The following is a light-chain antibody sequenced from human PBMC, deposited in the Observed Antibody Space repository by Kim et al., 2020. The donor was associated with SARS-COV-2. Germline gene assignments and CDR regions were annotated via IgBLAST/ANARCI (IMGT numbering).Light chain of an antibody. CDR1: SLRKFY. V-gene: IGLV3-19*01. J-gene: IGLJ3*02. CDR2: GKN. CDR3: NSRDSSGDVSV. Sequence: AWVQTVWITGKGDSLRKFYTNWCHQKPGQAPVLVVYGKNNRPSGIPDRFSGSGSGDSASLTITGALAEDEADYYCNSRDSSGDVSVFGGGTKLTVL.